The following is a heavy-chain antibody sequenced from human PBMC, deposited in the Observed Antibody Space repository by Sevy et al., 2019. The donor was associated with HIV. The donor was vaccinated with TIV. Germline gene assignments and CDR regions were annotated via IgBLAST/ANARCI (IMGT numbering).Heavy chain of an antibody. D-gene: IGHD3-10*01. CDR1: GGSISSYY. CDR3: ARGYGSGSYSYYYYYYMDV. Sequence: SETLSLTCTVSGGSISSYYWSWIRQPPGKGLEWIGYIYYSGSTNYNPSLKSRVTISVDTSKNQFSLKLGSVTAADTAVYYCARGYGSGSYSYYYYYYMDVWGKGTTVTVSS. J-gene: IGHJ6*03. CDR2: IYYSGST. V-gene: IGHV4-59*01.